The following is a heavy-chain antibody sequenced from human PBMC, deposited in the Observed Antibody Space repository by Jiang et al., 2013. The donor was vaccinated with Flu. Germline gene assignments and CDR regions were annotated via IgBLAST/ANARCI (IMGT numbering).Heavy chain of an antibody. CDR3: ARTYSGSYYPYYYYYGMDV. CDR1: GYTFTSYA. V-gene: IGHV1-3*01. CDR2: INAGNGNT. D-gene: IGHD1-26*01. Sequence: GAEVKKPGASVKVSCKASGYTFTSYAMHWVRQAPGQRLEWMGWINAGNGNTKYSQKFQGRVTITRDTSASTAYMELSSLRSEDTAVYYCARTYSGSYYPYYYYYGMDVWGQGTTVTVSS. J-gene: IGHJ6*02.